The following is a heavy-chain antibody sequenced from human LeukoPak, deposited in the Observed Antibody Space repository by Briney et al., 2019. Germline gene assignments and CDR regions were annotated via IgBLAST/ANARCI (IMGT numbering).Heavy chain of an antibody. J-gene: IGHJ3*02. Sequence: SETLSLTCAVYGGSFSGYYWSWIRQPPGKGLEWLGEINHSGSTNYNPSLKSRVTISVDTPKNQFSLKLSSVTAADTTVYYCARDSSSWYRNAFDIWGQGTMVTVSS. V-gene: IGHV4-34*01. CDR2: INHSGST. CDR3: ARDSSSWYRNAFDI. D-gene: IGHD6-13*01. CDR1: GGSFSGYY.